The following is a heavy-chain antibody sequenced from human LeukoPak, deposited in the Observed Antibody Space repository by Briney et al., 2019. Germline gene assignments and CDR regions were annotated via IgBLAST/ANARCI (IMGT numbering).Heavy chain of an antibody. CDR2: ISPSGGTT. Sequence: GASVKVSCKASGYSFTSYTSYYIHWVRQAPGQGLEWMGIISPSGGTTTYAQKFQGRVTMTRDTSTNTVYMELSSLRSEDTAVYYCARELYDYSPLHFWGQGTLVTVSS. V-gene: IGHV1-46*01. CDR3: ARELYDYSPLHF. CDR1: GYSFTSYTSYY. D-gene: IGHD4-11*01. J-gene: IGHJ4*02.